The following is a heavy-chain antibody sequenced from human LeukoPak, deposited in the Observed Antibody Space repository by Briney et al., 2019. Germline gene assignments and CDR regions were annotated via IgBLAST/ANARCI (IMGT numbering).Heavy chain of an antibody. Sequence: GGSLRLSCAASGFDFSTYSTDWVRQAPGKGLEWVSYISSSSSNIYHADSVKGRFPISRDNAKNSLHPQMNSLRAEDTAVYYCARVGRSGWTVDYWGQGTLVTVSS. J-gene: IGHJ4*02. D-gene: IGHD6-19*01. V-gene: IGHV3-48*04. CDR3: ARVGRSGWTVDY. CDR2: ISSSSSNI. CDR1: GFDFSTYS.